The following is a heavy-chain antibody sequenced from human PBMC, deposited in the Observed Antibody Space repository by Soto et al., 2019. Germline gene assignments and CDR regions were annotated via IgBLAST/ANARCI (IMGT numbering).Heavy chain of an antibody. V-gene: IGHV1-18*04. D-gene: IGHD2-15*01. CDR2: ISAYNGNT. Sequence: ASVKVSCKASGYTFTSYGIGWVRQAPGQGLEWMGWISAYNGNTNYAQKLQGRVTMTTDTSTSTAYMELRSLRSDDTAVYYCARGRRAATKIYYYYGMDVWGQGTTVTVSS. CDR3: ARGRRAATKIYYYYGMDV. CDR1: GYTFTSYG. J-gene: IGHJ6*02.